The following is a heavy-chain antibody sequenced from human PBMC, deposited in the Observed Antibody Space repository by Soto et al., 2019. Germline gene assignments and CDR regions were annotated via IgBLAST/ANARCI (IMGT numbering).Heavy chain of an antibody. J-gene: IGHJ4*02. D-gene: IGHD3-22*01. V-gene: IGHV1-58*01. CDR2: IVVGSGNT. CDR3: AADSPYYYDSSGYYLDY. CDR1: GFTVTSSA. Sequence: SVKVSCKASGFTVTSSAVQWVRQARGQRLEWIGWIVVGSGNTNYAQKFQERVTITRDMYTSTAYMELSSLRSEDTAVYYCAADSPYYYDSSGYYLDYWGQGSLVTVSS.